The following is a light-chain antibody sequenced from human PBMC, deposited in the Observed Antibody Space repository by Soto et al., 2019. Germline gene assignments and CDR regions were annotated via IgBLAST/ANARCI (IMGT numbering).Light chain of an antibody. Sequence: DIQMTQSPSTLSASVGDRVTITCRASQSISSWLAWFQQKPGKAPKLLMYDASSLESGVPSRFSGSGSGTEFTLTISSLQPDDFATYYCQQYGTYFWTFGQGTKVDIK. CDR2: DAS. CDR3: QQYGTYFWT. CDR1: QSISSW. J-gene: IGKJ1*01. V-gene: IGKV1-5*01.